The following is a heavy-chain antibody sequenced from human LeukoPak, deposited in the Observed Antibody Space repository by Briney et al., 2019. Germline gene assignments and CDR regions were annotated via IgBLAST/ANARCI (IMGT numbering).Heavy chain of an antibody. CDR3: ARRRTDITMVRGVITKGFYFDY. V-gene: IGHV4-34*01. CDR2: INHSGST. J-gene: IGHJ4*02. D-gene: IGHD3-10*01. Sequence: SETLSLTCAVYGGSFSGYYWSWIRQPPGKGLEWIGEINHSGSTNYNPSLKSRVTISVDTSKNQFSLKLSSVTAADTAVYYCARRRTDITMVRGVITKGFYFDYWGQGTLVTVSS. CDR1: GGSFSGYY.